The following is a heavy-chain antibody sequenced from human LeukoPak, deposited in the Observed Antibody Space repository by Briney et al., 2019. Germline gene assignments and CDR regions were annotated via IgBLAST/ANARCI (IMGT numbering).Heavy chain of an antibody. CDR3: AKDYGDYGGTEVFYVY. Sequence: GGSLRLSCAASGFTFSSYAMSWVRQAPGKGLEWVSAISGSGGSTYYADSVKGRFTISRDNSKNTLYLQMNSLRAEDTAVYYCAKDYGDYGGTEVFYVYWGQGTLVTVSS. CDR2: ISGSGGST. D-gene: IGHD4-17*01. V-gene: IGHV3-23*01. CDR1: GFTFSSYA. J-gene: IGHJ4*02.